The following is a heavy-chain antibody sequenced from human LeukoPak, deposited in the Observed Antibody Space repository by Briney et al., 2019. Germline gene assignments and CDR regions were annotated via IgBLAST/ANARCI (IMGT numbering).Heavy chain of an antibody. J-gene: IGHJ4*02. V-gene: IGHV3-21*01. CDR3: ARDDYSNYGATNDY. Sequence: GGSLTVSCAASGFTFSSYSMNWVRQPPGKGLEWVSSISSSSSYIYYADSVKGRFTISRDNANNSLYLQMNILRAEDTAVYYCARDDYSNYGATNDYWGQGTLVTVSS. D-gene: IGHD4-11*01. CDR1: GFTFSSYS. CDR2: ISSSSSYI.